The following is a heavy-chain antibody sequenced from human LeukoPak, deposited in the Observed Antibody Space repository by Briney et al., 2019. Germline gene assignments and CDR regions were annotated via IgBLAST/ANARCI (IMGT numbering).Heavy chain of an antibody. CDR3: AREPQNYGDFRFDY. V-gene: IGHV1-46*01. CDR2: ISPSGGST. D-gene: IGHD4-17*01. J-gene: IGHJ4*02. CDR1: GYTFTSYY. Sequence: ASVKVSCKASGYTFTSYYMHWVRQAPGQGLEWMGIISPSGGSTTYAQKFQGRVTLTRDMSTSTDYLELSSLRSEDTAVYYCAREPQNYGDFRFDYWGQGTLVTVSS.